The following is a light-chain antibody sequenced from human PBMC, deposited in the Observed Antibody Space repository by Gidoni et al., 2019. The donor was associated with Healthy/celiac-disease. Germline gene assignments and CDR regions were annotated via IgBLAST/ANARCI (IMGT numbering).Light chain of an antibody. V-gene: IGKV3-20*01. J-gene: IGKJ1*01. Sequence: IVLTPSPGTLSLSPGERATLSCRASQSVNSSYLAWYQQKPGQAPRLLIYGASSRATGIPDRFSGSGSGTDFTLTISRLEPEDFAVYYCQQYGSSPTFGQGTKVEIK. CDR2: GAS. CDR1: QSVNSSY. CDR3: QQYGSSPT.